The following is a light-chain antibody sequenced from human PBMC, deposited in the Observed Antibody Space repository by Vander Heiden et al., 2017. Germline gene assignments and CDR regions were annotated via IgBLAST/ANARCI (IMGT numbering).Light chain of an antibody. CDR1: ISDVGGYNY. V-gene: IGLV2-14*01. J-gene: IGLJ1*01. CDR2: EVS. Sequence: QSSLPHPASVSGSPGHSITISCTGTISDVGGYNYVSWYQQHPGKAPKLMIYEVSNRPSGVSNRFSGSKSGNTASLTISGLQAEDEADYYCSSYTSSSTLYIFGTGTKVTVL. CDR3: SSYTSSSTLYI.